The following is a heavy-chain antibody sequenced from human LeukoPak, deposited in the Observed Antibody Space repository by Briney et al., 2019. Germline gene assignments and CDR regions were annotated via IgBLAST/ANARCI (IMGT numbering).Heavy chain of an antibody. CDR1: GFTFSSYG. V-gene: IGHV3-30*02. Sequence: GGSLRLSCAASGFTFSSYGMHWVRQAPGKGLEWVAFTRSDGSNKYYADSVKGRFTISRDISKNTLYLQMNSLRAEDTAVYYCAKRVRGTTDYYYYMDVWGKGTTVTVSS. CDR2: TRSDGSNK. CDR3: AKRVRGTTDYYYYMDV. J-gene: IGHJ6*03. D-gene: IGHD1-7*01.